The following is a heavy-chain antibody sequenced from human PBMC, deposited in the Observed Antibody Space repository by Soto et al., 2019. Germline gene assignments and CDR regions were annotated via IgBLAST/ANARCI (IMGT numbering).Heavy chain of an antibody. CDR1: GYTFTSYG. J-gene: IGHJ6*02. CDR3: ARDRGGEWELYYYYYGMDV. V-gene: IGHV1-18*04. CDR2: ISAYNGNT. D-gene: IGHD1-26*01. Sequence: QVQLVQSGAEVKKPGASVKVSCKASGYTFTSYGISWVRQAPGQGLEWMGWISAYNGNTNYAQKLQGRVTMTTDPSTSTAYMELRSLRSDDTAVYYCARDRGGEWELYYYYYGMDVWGQGTTVTASS.